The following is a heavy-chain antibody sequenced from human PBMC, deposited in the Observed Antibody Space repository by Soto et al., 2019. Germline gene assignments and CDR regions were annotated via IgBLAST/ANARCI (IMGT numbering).Heavy chain of an antibody. CDR3: ASSGCSGGSCYSATHHDY. D-gene: IGHD2-15*01. CDR1: GYTFTSYG. J-gene: IGHJ4*02. CDR2: ISAYNGNT. Sequence: QVQLVQSGAEVKKPGASVKVSCKASGYTFTSYGISWVRQAPGQGLEWMGWISAYNGNTNYAQKLQGRVTMTTDTSTSTAYMELRSLRSDDTAVYYCASSGCSGGSCYSATHHDYWGQGTLVTVSS. V-gene: IGHV1-18*01.